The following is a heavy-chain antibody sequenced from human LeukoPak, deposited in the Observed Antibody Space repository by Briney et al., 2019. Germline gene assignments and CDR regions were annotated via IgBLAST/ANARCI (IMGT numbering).Heavy chain of an antibody. V-gene: IGHV3-30*04. CDR2: ISYDGSNK. Sequence: PGGSLRLSCAASGFTFSSYAMHWVRQAPGKGLEWVAVISYDGSNKYYADSVKGRFTISRDNSKNTLYLQMNSLRAEDTAVYYCARDGTIVVVPAAMPAYYFDYWGQGTLVTVSS. J-gene: IGHJ4*02. CDR1: GFTFSSYA. D-gene: IGHD2-2*01. CDR3: ARDGTIVVVPAAMPAYYFDY.